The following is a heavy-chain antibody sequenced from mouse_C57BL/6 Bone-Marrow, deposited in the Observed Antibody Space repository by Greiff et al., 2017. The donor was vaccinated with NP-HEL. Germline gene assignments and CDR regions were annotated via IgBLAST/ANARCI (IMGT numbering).Heavy chain of an antibody. Sequence: EVKLMESGGGLVKPGGSLKLSCAASGFTFSSYAMSWVRQTPEKRLEWVATISDGGSYTYYPDNVKGRFTISRDNAKNNLYLQMSHLKSEDTAMYYCARETPVYYDYDWYFDVWGTGTTVTVSS. V-gene: IGHV5-4*01. D-gene: IGHD2-4*01. CDR2: ISDGGSYT. CDR1: GFTFSSYA. CDR3: ARETPVYYDYDWYFDV. J-gene: IGHJ1*03.